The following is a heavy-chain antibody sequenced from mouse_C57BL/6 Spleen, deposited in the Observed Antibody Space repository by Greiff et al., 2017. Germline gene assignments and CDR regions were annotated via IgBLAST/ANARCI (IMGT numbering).Heavy chain of an antibody. D-gene: IGHD3-1*01. J-gene: IGHJ4*01. CDR2: IDPETGGT. CDR3: TRFNPRGDYYAMDY. V-gene: IGHV1-15*01. CDR1: GYTFTDYE. Sequence: QVHVKQSGAELVRPGASVTLSCKASGYTFTDYEMHWVKQTPVHGLEWIGAIDPETGGTAYNQKFKGKAILTADKSSSTAYMELRSLTSEDSAVYYCTRFNPRGDYYAMDYWGQGTSVTVSS.